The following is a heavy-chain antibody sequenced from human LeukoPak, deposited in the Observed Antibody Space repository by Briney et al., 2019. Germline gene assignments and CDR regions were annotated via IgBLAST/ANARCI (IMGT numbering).Heavy chain of an antibody. CDR3: ARGIVATGGFDY. Sequence: SETLSLTCSVSGDSITMSSFFWGWIRQPPGKGLEWIGEINHSGSTNYNPSLKSRVTISVDTSKNQFSLKLSSVTAADTAVYYCARGIVATGGFDYWGQGTLVTVSS. J-gene: IGHJ4*02. V-gene: IGHV4-39*07. CDR1: GDSITMSSFF. CDR2: INHSGST. D-gene: IGHD5-12*01.